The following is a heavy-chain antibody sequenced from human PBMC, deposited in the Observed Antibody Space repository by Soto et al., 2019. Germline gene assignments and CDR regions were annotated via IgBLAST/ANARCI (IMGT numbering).Heavy chain of an antibody. J-gene: IGHJ4*02. V-gene: IGHV2-5*02. D-gene: IGHD3-10*01. CDR2: IYWDDDE. CDR3: AHRPRGFSYYFDY. CDR1: GFSLSTRGVA. Sequence: QITLKESGPTLVKPTQTLTLTCTFSGFSLSTRGVAVGWIRQPPGKALEWLALIYWDDDEGYSPSLKSRLTIPXDXPKNQVVLTMPNMDPVDTATYYCAHRPRGFSYYFDYWGQGTLVTVSS.